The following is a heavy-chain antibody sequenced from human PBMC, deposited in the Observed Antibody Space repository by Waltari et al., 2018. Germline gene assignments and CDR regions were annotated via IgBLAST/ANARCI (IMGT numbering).Heavy chain of an antibody. CDR2: MITSFGTR. J-gene: IGHJ6*04. D-gene: IGHD3-16*01. CDR1: GGTFSSYA. V-gene: IGHV1-69*01. Sequence: QVQLVQSGAEVKKPGSSVKVSCKASGGTFSSYAIRWVRQAPGQGLEWMGGMITSFGTRNDARKCQGRGTITAEEPRGQPYMGLGGWGLEKMAWDYCGGGKRPYSSYSGREVGAKGTRVPVPP. CDR3: GGGKRPYSSYSGREV.